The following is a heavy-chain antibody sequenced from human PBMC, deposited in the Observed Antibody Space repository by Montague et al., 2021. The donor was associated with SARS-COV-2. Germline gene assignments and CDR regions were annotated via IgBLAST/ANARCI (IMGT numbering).Heavy chain of an antibody. D-gene: IGHD1-26*01. V-gene: IGHV6-1*01. CDR3: ARERWAVGVSFDY. J-gene: IGHJ4*02. CDR2: TYYRSRWSN. Sequence: CAISGDSVSSHSATWHWIRPSPSRGLEWLGRTYYRSRWSNDYEVSVRSRIIINPDTSTNQFSLQLSSVTPEDTAVYFCARERWAVGVSFDYWGQGTLVTVSS. CDR1: GDSVSSHSAT.